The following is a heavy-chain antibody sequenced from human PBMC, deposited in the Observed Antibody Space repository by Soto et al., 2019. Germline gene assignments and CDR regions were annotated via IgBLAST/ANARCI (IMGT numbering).Heavy chain of an antibody. J-gene: IGHJ4*02. V-gene: IGHV3-23*01. CDR3: ARDEYSSSLGDY. Sequence: EVQLLESGGGLVQPGGSLRLSCAASGFTFSSYSMSWVRQAPGKGLEWVSGFRSGGDDGTTYYADSVKGRFTISRDNSKNTLFLQMNSLRAEDTAVYYCARDEYSSSLGDYWGQGTLVTVSS. CDR1: GFTFSSYS. CDR2: SGGDDGTT. D-gene: IGHD6-6*01.